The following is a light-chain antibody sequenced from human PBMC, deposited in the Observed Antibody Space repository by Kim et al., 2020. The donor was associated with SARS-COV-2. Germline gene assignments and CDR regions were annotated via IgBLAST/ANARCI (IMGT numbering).Light chain of an antibody. Sequence: TMAIPCTRTTGSLARYYVQSSQQRPGSAPTPVIYSDNQRPAGVPDRFSGSLDSSSNSASLTISGLKTEDEADFYCQSYDSNSLIFGGGTQLTVL. CDR2: SDN. CDR1: TGSLARYY. CDR3: QSYDSNSLI. J-gene: IGLJ2*01. V-gene: IGLV6-57*03.